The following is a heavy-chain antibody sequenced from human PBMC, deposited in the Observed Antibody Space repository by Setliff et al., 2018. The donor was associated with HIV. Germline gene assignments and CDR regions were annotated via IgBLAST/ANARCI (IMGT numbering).Heavy chain of an antibody. CDR3: AKTDSSSWLNPYNWFDP. D-gene: IGHD6-13*01. CDR1: GFTFSSYA. V-gene: IGHV3-23*01. J-gene: IGHJ5*02. CDR2: ISGSGGST. Sequence: GGSLRLSCAASGFTFSSYAMSWVRQAPGKGLEWVSAISGSGGSTYYADSVKGRFTISRDNSKNTLYLQMNSLRAEDTAVYYCAKTDSSSWLNPYNWFDPWGQGTLVTVSS.